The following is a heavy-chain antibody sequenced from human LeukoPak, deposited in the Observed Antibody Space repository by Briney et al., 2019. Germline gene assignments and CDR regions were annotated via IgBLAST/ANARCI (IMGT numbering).Heavy chain of an antibody. CDR3: AKGGVYDSSGYYNDSFDY. D-gene: IGHD3-22*01. V-gene: IGHV3-9*01. J-gene: IGHJ4*02. Sequence: GGSLRLSCAASGFTFDVYAMHWVRQAPGKGLEWVSGISWNSGSIGYADSVKGRFTISRDNAKNSLYLQMNSLRAEDTALYYCAKGGVYDSSGYYNDSFDYWGQGTLVTVSS. CDR2: ISWNSGSI. CDR1: GFTFDVYA.